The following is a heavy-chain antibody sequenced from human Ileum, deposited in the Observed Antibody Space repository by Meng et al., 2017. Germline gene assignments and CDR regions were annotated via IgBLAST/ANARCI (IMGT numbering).Heavy chain of an antibody. CDR2: INNDGSSR. Sequence: EVQVVESGGGLVTRGGSVRLYCVGYGFTFINHWMHWVRQVPGKGLVWVSQINNDGSSRSYADSVKGRFTISRDNAKSTLYLQMNSLTVEDTALYYCTRDVPHSRFDPWGQGTLVTVSS. CDR1: GFTFINHW. J-gene: IGHJ5*02. CDR3: TRDVPHSRFDP. D-gene: IGHD2-15*01. V-gene: IGHV3-74*01.